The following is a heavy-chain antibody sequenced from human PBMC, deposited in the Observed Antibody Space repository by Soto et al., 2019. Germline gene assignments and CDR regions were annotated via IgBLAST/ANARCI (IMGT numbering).Heavy chain of an antibody. V-gene: IGHV4-4*07. CDR3: ARGSSRWDY. Sequence: SSETLSLTCTVSGGSISSFYWSWIRQPAGKGLEWIGRIYSGGRNNHNPSLKSRVTMSVDTSKNQFSLRLSSVTAADTAMYYCARGSSRWDYWGQGTLVTVS. D-gene: IGHD6-13*01. J-gene: IGHJ4*02. CDR2: IYSGGRN. CDR1: GGSISSFY.